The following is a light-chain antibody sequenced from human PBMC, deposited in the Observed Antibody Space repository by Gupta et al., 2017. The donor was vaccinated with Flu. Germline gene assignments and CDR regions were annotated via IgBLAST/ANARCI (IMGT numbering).Light chain of an antibody. V-gene: IGKV1-12*01. CDR2: SIS. Sequence: DIQMTQSPSSVSASVGDRVTITCRPSRDISTWLAWYQQKPEKAPKLLVHSISTLQSGVPSRFSGRGSGTNFTLTISGLQPEDFATYFFQQTYILPPTFGQGTRLETK. J-gene: IGKJ5*01. CDR3: QQTYILPPT. CDR1: RDISTW.